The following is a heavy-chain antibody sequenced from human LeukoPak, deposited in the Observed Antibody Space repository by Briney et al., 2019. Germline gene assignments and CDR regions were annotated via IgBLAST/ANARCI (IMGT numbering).Heavy chain of an antibody. CDR3: ARGGYYGSGNDFRFDP. CDR2: IHYTGST. D-gene: IGHD3-10*01. Sequence: SETLSLTYTVSGGSINSYYWSWIRQPPGKGLECIGYIHYTGSTNYNPSLKSRVTISVDTSKNQFSLKLSSVTAADTAIYYCARGGYYGSGNDFRFDPWGQGTLVTVSS. J-gene: IGHJ5*02. V-gene: IGHV4-59*01. CDR1: GGSINSYY.